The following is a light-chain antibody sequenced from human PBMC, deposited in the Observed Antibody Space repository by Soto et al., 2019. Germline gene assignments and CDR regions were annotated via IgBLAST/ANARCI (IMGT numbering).Light chain of an antibody. Sequence: EIQLTQSPSFLSASAGDRVTITCRASQGINSYLAWYQQKPGKAPKLLIYAASTLQSGVPSRFSGSGSGTEFTLTISSLQPEDFATYYCQQLKSNLITFGQGTRLEIK. CDR2: AAS. CDR1: QGINSY. J-gene: IGKJ5*01. V-gene: IGKV1-9*01. CDR3: QQLKSNLIT.